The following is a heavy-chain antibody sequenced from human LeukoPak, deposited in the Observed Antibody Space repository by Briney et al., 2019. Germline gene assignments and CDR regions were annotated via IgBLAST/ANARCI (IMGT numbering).Heavy chain of an antibody. Sequence: SETLSLTCTVSGGSISSSSYYWGWIRQPPGKGLEWIGSINYSGSTYYNPSLKSRVTISVDTSKNQFSLKLSSVTAADTAVDYCARHVGGPYSGYDTVQYFDYWGQGTLVTVSS. CDR3: ARHVGGPYSGYDTVQYFDY. CDR1: GGSISSSSYY. D-gene: IGHD5-12*01. V-gene: IGHV4-39*01. J-gene: IGHJ4*02. CDR2: INYSGST.